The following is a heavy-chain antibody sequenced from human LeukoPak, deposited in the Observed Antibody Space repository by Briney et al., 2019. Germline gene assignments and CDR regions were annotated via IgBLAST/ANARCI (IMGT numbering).Heavy chain of an antibody. V-gene: IGHV3-30*02. CDR2: IRYDGSNK. CDR3: AKIVGTMVRGVIGYFDY. J-gene: IGHJ4*02. CDR1: GFTFSSYG. Sequence: PGGSLRLSCAASGFTFSSYGMHWVRQAPGKGLEWVAFIRYDGSNKYYADSVKGRFTISRDNSKNTLYLQMNSLRAEDTAVYYCAKIVGTMVRGVIGYFDYWGQGTLVTVSS. D-gene: IGHD3-10*01.